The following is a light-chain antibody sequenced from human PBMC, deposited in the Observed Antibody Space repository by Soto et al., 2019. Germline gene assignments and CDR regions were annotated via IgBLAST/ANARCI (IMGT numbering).Light chain of an antibody. J-gene: IGLJ2*01. Sequence: QSALTQPASVSGSPGQSITISCTGTSSDVGGYNYVSWYQQHPGKAPKLMIYDVSNRPSGVSNRFSGSESGNTASLTISGLQAEDEADYYCSSYTSSSTLVVFGGGTKLT. CDR3: SSYTSSSTLVV. CDR2: DVS. V-gene: IGLV2-14*01. CDR1: SSDVGGYNY.